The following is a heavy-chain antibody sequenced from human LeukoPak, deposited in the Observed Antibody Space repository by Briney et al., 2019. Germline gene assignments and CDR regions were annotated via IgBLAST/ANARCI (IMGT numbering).Heavy chain of an antibody. V-gene: IGHV3-21*01. CDR3: APVGIYYDSRE. CDR1: GFTFSSYS. J-gene: IGHJ4*02. CDR2: ISSSSSYI. Sequence: GGSLRLSCAASGFTFSSYSMNWVRRAPGKGLEWVSSISSSSSYIYYADSVKGRFTISRDNAKNSLYLQMNSLRAEDTAVYYCAPVGIYYDSREWGQGTLVTVSS. D-gene: IGHD3-22*01.